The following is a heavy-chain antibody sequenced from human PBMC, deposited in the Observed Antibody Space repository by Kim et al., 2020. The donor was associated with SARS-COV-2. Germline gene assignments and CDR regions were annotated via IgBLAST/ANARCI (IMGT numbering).Heavy chain of an antibody. Sequence: GGSLRLSCAASGFTFSSYAMHWVRQAPGKGLEWVAVISYDGSNKYYAYSVKGRFTISRDNSKNTLYLQMNRLRAEDTAVYYCARDPMITFGGVIDIGYYYYGMDVWGQGTTVTVPS. V-gene: IGHV3-30*04. J-gene: IGHJ6*02. D-gene: IGHD3-16*02. CDR1: GFTFSSYA. CDR3: ARDPMITFGGVIDIGYYYYGMDV. CDR2: ISYDGSNK.